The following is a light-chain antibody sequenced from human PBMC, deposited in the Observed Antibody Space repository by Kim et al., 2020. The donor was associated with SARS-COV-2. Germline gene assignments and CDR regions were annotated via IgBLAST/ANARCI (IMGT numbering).Light chain of an antibody. CDR3: QSYDSSLSGSV. Sequence: QRVTISCTGRSSNIGAGYDVDWYQQLPGTAPKLLIYGNSNRPSGVPDRFSGSKSGTSASLAITGLQAEDEADYYCQSYDSSLSGSVFGGGTQLTVL. CDR1: SSNIGAGYD. J-gene: IGLJ2*01. V-gene: IGLV1-40*01. CDR2: GNS.